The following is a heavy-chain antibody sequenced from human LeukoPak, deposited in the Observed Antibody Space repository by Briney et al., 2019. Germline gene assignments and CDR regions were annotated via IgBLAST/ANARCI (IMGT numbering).Heavy chain of an antibody. J-gene: IGHJ4*02. D-gene: IGHD6-19*01. CDR3: ARARLGVAGTGFFY. Sequence: SVKVSCKASGGTFSSYAISWVRQAPGQGLEWMGGIIPIFGTANYAQKFQGRVTITTDASTSTAYLELSSLRAEDTAVYYCARARLGVAGTGFFYWGQGTLVTVSS. CDR2: IIPIFGTA. CDR1: GGTFSSYA. V-gene: IGHV1-69*05.